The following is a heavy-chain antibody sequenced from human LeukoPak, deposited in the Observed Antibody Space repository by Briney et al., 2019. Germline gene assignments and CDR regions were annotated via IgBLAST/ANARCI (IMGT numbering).Heavy chain of an antibody. CDR1: GFTFSSYG. J-gene: IGHJ4*02. CDR2: ISYDGSNK. V-gene: IGHV3-30*18. D-gene: IGHD3-22*01. Sequence: GSLRLSCAASGFTFSSYGMRWVRQAPGKGLEWVAVISYDGSNKYYADSVKGRFTISRDNSKNTLYLQMNSLRAEDTAVYYCAKDTYYYDSSGYPHPDYWGQGTLVTVSS. CDR3: AKDTYYYDSSGYPHPDY.